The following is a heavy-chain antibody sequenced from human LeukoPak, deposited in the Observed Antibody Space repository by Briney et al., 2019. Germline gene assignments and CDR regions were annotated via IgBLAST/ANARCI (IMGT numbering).Heavy chain of an antibody. CDR2: IRYDGSNK. CDR3: ARDRGWGMDV. CDR1: GFTFSNYG. J-gene: IGHJ6*03. Sequence: GGSLRLSCAASGFTFSNYGMHWVRQAPGKGLEWVTFIRYDGSNKYYADSVRGRFTISRDNSKNMLYLQVNSLRAEDTAVYYCARDRGWGMDVWGKGTTVTISS. V-gene: IGHV3-30*02. D-gene: IGHD5-12*01.